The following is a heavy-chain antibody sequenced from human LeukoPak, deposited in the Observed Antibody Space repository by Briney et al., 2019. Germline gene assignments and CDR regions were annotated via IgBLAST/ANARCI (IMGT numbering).Heavy chain of an antibody. CDR3: ARGTANWFDP. Sequence: SETLSLTCTVSGGSISSYYWSWIRQPPGKGLEWIGYIHYSGSPLYNPSLKSRVTISVDTSKNQFSLKLSSVTAADTAVYYCARGTANWFDPWGQGTLVTVSS. CDR1: GGSISSYY. J-gene: IGHJ5*02. V-gene: IGHV4-59*01. CDR2: IHYSGSP. D-gene: IGHD3-10*01.